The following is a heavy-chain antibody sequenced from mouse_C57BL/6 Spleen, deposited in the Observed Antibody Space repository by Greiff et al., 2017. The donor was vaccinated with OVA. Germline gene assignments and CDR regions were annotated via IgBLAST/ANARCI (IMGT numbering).Heavy chain of an antibody. V-gene: IGHV1-76*01. J-gene: IGHJ1*03. CDR3: ARFGITTVVATDWYFDV. CDR2: IYPGSGNT. CDR1: GYTFTDYY. D-gene: IGHD1-1*01. Sequence: VHLVESGAELVRPGASVKLSCKASGYTFTDYYINWVKQRPGQGLEWIARIYPGSGNTYYNEKFKGKATLTAEKSSSTAYMQLSSLTSEDSAVYFCARFGITTVVATDWYFDVWGTGTTVTVSS.